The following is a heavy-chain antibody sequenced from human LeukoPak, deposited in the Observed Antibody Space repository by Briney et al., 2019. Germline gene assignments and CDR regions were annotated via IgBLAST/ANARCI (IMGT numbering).Heavy chain of an antibody. CDR2: IHYTGST. Sequence: SETLSLTCTVSGVSINSYYWSWIRQPPGKGLECIGYIHYTGSTNYNPSLKSRVTISVDTSKTQFSLKLSSVTAADTAVYYCARRKRHYYDSSGYYSYFDYWGQGTLVTVSS. D-gene: IGHD3-22*01. CDR3: ARRKRHYYDSSGYYSYFDY. J-gene: IGHJ4*02. CDR1: GVSINSYY. V-gene: IGHV4-59*08.